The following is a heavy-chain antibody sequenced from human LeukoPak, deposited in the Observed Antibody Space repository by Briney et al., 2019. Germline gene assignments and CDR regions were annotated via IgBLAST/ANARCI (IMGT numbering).Heavy chain of an antibody. CDR1: GGSISTSSYY. V-gene: IGHV4-39*07. D-gene: IGHD2-15*01. Sequence: SETLSLTCTVSGGSISTSSYYWGWIRQPPGKGLEWIGYIYYSGSTYYNPSLKSRVTISVDTSKNQFSLKLSSVTAADTAVYYCAGDSPPAYCSGGSCYFDYWGQGTLVTVSS. CDR2: IYYSGST. CDR3: AGDSPPAYCSGGSCYFDY. J-gene: IGHJ4*02.